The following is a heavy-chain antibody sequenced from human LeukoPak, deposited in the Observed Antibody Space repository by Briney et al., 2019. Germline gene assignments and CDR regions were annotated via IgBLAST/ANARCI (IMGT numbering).Heavy chain of an antibody. V-gene: IGHV3-30*04. CDR1: GFTFSNCA. D-gene: IGHD1/OR15-1a*01. CDR3: ARNNVGKYFFDY. Sequence: PGGSLRLSCAASGFTFSNCAMRWVRQAPGKGLEWVAVISYDGRNKYYADSVKGRFTISRDNSKNTLYLQMNSLRDEDTAVYYCARNNVGKYFFDYWGQGTLGTVS. J-gene: IGHJ4*02. CDR2: ISYDGRNK.